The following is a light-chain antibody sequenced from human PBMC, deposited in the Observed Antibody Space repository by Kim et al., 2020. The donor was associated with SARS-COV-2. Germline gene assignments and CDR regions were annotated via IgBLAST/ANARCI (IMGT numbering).Light chain of an antibody. J-gene: IGLJ3*02. V-gene: IGLV3-21*04. CDR2: YDS. Sequence: APGKTARITCWGHNIGSKSVHWYQQKPGQAPVLVIYYDSDRPSGIPERFSGSNAGNTDTLTISRVEDGDEADYYCQVWDSSSDQGVFGRGTQLTV. CDR3: QVWDSSSDQGV. CDR1: NIGSKS.